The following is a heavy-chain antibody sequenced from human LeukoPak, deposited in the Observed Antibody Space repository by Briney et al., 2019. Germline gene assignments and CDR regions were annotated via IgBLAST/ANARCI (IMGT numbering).Heavy chain of an antibody. CDR1: GGTFSSYA. CDR3: ARDGYCSSTSCWEDAFDI. D-gene: IGHD2-2*01. Sequence: SVKVSCKASGGTFSSYAISWVRQAPGQGLEWMGGIIPIFGTANYAQKFQGRVTITADESTSTAYMEPSSLRSEDTAVYYCARDGYCSSTSCWEDAFDIWGQGTMVTVSS. V-gene: IGHV1-69*13. CDR2: IIPIFGTA. J-gene: IGHJ3*02.